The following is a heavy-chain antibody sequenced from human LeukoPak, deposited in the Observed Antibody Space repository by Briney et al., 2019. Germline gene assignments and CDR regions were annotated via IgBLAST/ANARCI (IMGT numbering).Heavy chain of an antibody. J-gene: IGHJ4*02. CDR1: GGSISSYY. CDR2: IYYSGST. Sequence: SETLSLTCTVSGGSISSYYWSWIRQPPGKGLEWIGYIYYSGSTNYNPSLKSRVTISVDTSKNQFSLKLSSVTAADTAVYYCAGTILVAAAGHFDYRGQGTLVTVSS. CDR3: AGTILVAAAGHFDY. D-gene: IGHD6-13*01. V-gene: IGHV4-59*01.